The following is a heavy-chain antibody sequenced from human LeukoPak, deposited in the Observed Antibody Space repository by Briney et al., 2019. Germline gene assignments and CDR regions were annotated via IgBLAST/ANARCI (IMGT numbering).Heavy chain of an antibody. V-gene: IGHV3-48*01. CDR1: GFTFSSYS. CDR3: ARDQSPDIVVVPAAILGYYYYYGMDV. Sequence: GGSLRLSCAASGFTFSSYSMNWVRQAPGKGLEWVSYISSSSSTIYYADSVKGRFTISRDNAKNSLYLQMNSLRAEDTAVYHCARDQSPDIVVVPAAILGYYYYYGMDVWGQGTTVTVSS. J-gene: IGHJ6*02. D-gene: IGHD2-2*02. CDR2: ISSSSSTI.